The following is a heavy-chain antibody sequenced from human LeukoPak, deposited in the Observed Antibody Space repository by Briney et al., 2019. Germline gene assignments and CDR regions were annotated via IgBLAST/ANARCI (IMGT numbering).Heavy chain of an antibody. V-gene: IGHV4-61*02. CDR3: ARDKYYYGSGSYVHFDY. CDR1: GASISSGSNS. D-gene: IGHD3-10*01. J-gene: IGHJ4*02. CDR2: INTSGTT. Sequence: PSETLSLTCTVSGASISSGSNSWGWIRQPAGKGLEWIGRINTSGTTNYNPSLKSRVTMSIDTSKNQFSLKLSSVTAADTAVYYCARDKYYYGSGSYVHFDYWGQGTLVTVSS.